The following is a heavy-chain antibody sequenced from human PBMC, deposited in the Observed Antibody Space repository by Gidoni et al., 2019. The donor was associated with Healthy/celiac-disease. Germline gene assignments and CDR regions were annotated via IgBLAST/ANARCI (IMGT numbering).Heavy chain of an antibody. V-gene: IGHV3-64D*06. J-gene: IGHJ4*02. CDR1: GFTFSSYA. CDR3: VKDLGDMVRGAIFDY. Sequence: EVQLVESGGGLVQPGGSLRLSCSASGFTFSSYAMHWVRQAPGKGLEYVSASSSNGGSTYYADSVKGRFTISRDNSKNTLYLQMSSLRAEDTAVYYCVKDLGDMVRGAIFDYWGQGTLVTVSS. CDR2: SSSNGGST. D-gene: IGHD3-10*01.